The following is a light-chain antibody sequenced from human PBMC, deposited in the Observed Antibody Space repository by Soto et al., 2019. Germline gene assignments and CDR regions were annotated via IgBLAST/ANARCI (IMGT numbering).Light chain of an antibody. CDR3: QQHYIHWT. J-gene: IGKJ1*01. CDR1: QTIAMY. Sequence: DIQMTQSPSSLSASVGDRVTITCRASQTIAMYVNWFQQKPGKAPKLLIYKASTLKSGVPSRFSGSGSGTEFTLSISSLQPDDFATYYCQQHYIHWTFGQGTKVDI. V-gene: IGKV1-5*03. CDR2: KAS.